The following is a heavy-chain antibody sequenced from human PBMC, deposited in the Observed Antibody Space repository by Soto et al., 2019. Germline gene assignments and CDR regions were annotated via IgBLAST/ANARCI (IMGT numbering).Heavy chain of an antibody. CDR1: GGSISRYY. D-gene: IGHD6-13*01. Sequence: KPSETLSLTCTVSGGSISRYYWSWIRQPPGKGLEWIGYIYYSGSTNYNPSLKSRVTMSVDTSKNQFSLKLSSVTAADTAVYYCAREGSTWPGVWFDPWGQGTLVTVSS. CDR3: AREGSTWPGVWFDP. CDR2: IYYSGST. J-gene: IGHJ5*02. V-gene: IGHV4-59*01.